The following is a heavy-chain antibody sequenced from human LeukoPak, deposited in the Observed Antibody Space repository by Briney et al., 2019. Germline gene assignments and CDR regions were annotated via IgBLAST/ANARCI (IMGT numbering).Heavy chain of an antibody. Sequence: ASVKVSCKASGHTFTGYYMHWVRQAPGQGLEWVGGINPNSGCTNYAQKFQGRDTMTRDTSTRTAYMELSRLRSDDTAVYYCARVHYDFWSGYRPKNYYYTDVWGKGTTVTVSS. CDR1: GHTFTGYY. J-gene: IGHJ6*03. CDR3: ARVHYDFWSGYRPKNYYYTDV. V-gene: IGHV1-2*02. CDR2: INPNSGCT. D-gene: IGHD3-3*01.